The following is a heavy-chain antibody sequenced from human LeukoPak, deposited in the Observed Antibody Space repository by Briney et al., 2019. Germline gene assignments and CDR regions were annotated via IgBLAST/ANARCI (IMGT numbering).Heavy chain of an antibody. Sequence: PGGSLRLSCAASGFTFSSYEMNWVRQAPGKGLEWVSYISSSGSTIHYADSVKGRFTISRDNAKNSLYLQMNSLRAEDTAVYYCARDRSRRSLFDYWGQGTLVTVSS. CDR3: ARDRSRRSLFDY. V-gene: IGHV3-48*03. D-gene: IGHD1-14*01. J-gene: IGHJ4*02. CDR1: GFTFSSYE. CDR2: ISSSGSTI.